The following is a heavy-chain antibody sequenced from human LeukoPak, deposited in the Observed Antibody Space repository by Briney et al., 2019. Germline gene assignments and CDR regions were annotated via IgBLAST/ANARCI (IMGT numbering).Heavy chain of an antibody. Sequence: GASVKLSCKASGYRFISNYIQWVRQAPGLGPEWIGWMHPGNGNTRDAEKFQGRVTMTRDTSINTAYMDLSSLRSDDTAVYYCAREGSYCVGGDCYSFDFWGQGTLITVSS. V-gene: IGHV1-2*02. J-gene: IGHJ4*02. CDR3: AREGSYCVGGDCYSFDF. D-gene: IGHD2-21*02. CDR1: GYRFISNY. CDR2: MHPGNGNT.